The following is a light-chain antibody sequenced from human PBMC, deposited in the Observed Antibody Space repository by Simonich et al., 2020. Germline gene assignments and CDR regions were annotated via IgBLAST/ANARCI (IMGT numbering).Light chain of an antibody. Sequence: QAVVTQEPSLTVSPGGTVTLTCGYSTGAVTSGHYPYWFQQKPGQAPRTRIYNTSNKHSWKPARVSGSLLGGKAALTLSGAQPEDEAEYYCLLSYSGARVFGGGTKLTVL. V-gene: IGLV7-46*01. CDR3: LLSYSGARV. J-gene: IGLJ3*02. CDR2: NTS. CDR1: TGAVTSGHY.